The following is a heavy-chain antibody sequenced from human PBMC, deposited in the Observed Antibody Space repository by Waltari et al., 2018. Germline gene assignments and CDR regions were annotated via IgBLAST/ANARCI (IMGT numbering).Heavy chain of an antibody. D-gene: IGHD3-10*01. CDR3: ARARTEYYYGSGSYFFDY. V-gene: IGHV4-34*01. Sequence: QVQLQQWGAGLLKPSETLSLTCAVYGGSFSGYYWSWIRQPPGKGLEWIGEINHSGSTNYNPSLKSRVTISVDTSKNQCSLKLSSVTAADTAVYYCARARTEYYYGSGSYFFDYWGQGTLVTVSS. J-gene: IGHJ4*02. CDR1: GGSFSGYY. CDR2: INHSGST.